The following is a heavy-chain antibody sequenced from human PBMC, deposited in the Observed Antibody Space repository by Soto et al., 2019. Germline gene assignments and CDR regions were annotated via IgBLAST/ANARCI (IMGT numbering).Heavy chain of an antibody. CDR3: ARDSVTWYSHIHY. D-gene: IGHD2-21*02. CDR2: ISGYNGNT. Sequence: QVQLVQSGPEVKKPGASVKVSCKASGYSFSSYGISWVLQAPGQGLEWMGWISGYNGNTNYPQKLQGRVTVTTDTSTSTAYMELRSLRSDDTAVYYCARDSVTWYSHIHYWGQGTLVTFSS. CDR1: GYSFSSYG. V-gene: IGHV1-18*01. J-gene: IGHJ4*02.